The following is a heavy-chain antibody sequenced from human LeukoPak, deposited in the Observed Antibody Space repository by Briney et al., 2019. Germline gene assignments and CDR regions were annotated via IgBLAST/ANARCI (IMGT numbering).Heavy chain of an antibody. CDR3: AILRPNSGY. D-gene: IGHD2-21*01. CDR2: IIPIFGTA. J-gene: IGHJ4*02. V-gene: IGHV1-69*13. Sequence: ASVKVSCKASGYTFTGYYMHWVRQAPGQGLEWMGGIIPIFGTANYAQKFQGRVTITADESTSTAYMELSSLRSEDTAVYYCAILRPNSGYWGQGTLVTVSS. CDR1: GYTFTGYY.